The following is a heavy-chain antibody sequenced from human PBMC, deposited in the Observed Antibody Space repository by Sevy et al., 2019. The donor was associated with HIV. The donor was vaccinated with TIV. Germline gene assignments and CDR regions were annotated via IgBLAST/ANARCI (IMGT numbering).Heavy chain of an antibody. J-gene: IGHJ2*01. CDR2: ISSSGSTI. V-gene: IGHV3-11*01. Sequence: GGSLRLSCAASGFTFSDYYMSWIRQAPGKGLEWVSYISSSGSTIYYADSVKGRFTISRDNAKNSLYLQMNSLRAEDTAVYSCARDEVVVVAGVLDLWGRGTLVTVSS. D-gene: IGHD2-15*01. CDR1: GFTFSDYY. CDR3: ARDEVVVVAGVLDL.